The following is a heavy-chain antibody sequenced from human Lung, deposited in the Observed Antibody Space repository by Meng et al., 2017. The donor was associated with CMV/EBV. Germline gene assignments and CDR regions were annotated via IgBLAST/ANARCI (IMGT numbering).Heavy chain of an antibody. Sequence: GGSLRLXCAASGFTFKNYDIHWVRQAPGKGLEWVALIRSDGDEKYYADSVKGRFTISRDNFKNTLYLQMKSLRGEDTAVYYCAKFLSLEPEDAFDIGGQGAXVTVSS. J-gene: IGHJ3*02. V-gene: IGHV3-30*02. D-gene: IGHD3-3*01. CDR3: AKFLSLEPEDAFDI. CDR2: IRSDGDEK. CDR1: GFTFKNYD.